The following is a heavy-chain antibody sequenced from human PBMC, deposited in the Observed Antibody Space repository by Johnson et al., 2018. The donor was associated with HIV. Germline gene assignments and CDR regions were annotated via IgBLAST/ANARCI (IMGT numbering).Heavy chain of an antibody. CDR1: GFSLSSYG. J-gene: IGHJ3*02. D-gene: IGHD6-6*01. CDR2: IKQDGSEK. CDR3: ARDRGAARDAFDI. V-gene: IGHV3-7*03. Sequence: MQLVESGGGVVQPGRSLRLSCAASGFSLSSYGMHWVRQAPGKGLEWVANIKQDGSEKYYVDSVKGRFTISRDNAKNSLYLQMNSLRAEDTAVYYCARDRGAARDAFDIWGQGTMVTVSS.